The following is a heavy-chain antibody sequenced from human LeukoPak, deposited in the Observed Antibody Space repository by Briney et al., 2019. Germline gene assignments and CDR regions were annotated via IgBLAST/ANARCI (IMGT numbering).Heavy chain of an antibody. CDR2: IYYSGST. CDR1: GGSISSYY. CDR3: AREEKGWFGAHAFDI. D-gene: IGHD3-10*01. J-gene: IGHJ3*02. Sequence: PSETLPLTCTVSGGSISSYYWSWIRQPPGKGLEWIGYIYYSGSTNYNPSLKSRVTISVDTSKNQFSLKLSSVTAADTAVYYCAREEKGWFGAHAFDIWGQGTMVTVSS. V-gene: IGHV4-59*01.